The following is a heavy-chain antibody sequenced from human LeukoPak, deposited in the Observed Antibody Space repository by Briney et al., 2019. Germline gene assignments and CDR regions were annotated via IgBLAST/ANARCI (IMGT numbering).Heavy chain of an antibody. CDR3: ARVDSSSSLYYYYYMDV. D-gene: IGHD6-6*01. CDR1: GGSISSYY. Sequence: PSETLSLTCTVSGGSISSYYWSWIRQPPGKGLEWIGYIYYSGSTNYNPSLKSRVTISVDTSKNQFSLKLSSVTAADTAVYYCARVDSSSSLYYYYYMDVWGKGTTVTVSS. V-gene: IGHV4-59*01. J-gene: IGHJ6*03. CDR2: IYYSGST.